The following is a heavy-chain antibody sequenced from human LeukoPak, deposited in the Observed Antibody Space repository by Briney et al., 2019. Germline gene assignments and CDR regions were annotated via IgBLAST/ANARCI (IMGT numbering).Heavy chain of an antibody. CDR1: GGPFSGYY. Sequence: PSETLSLTCAVYGGPFSGYYWSWIRQPPGKGLEWIGEINHSGSTNYNPSLKSRVTISVDTSKNQFSLRLSSVTAADTAVYYCARGESDSHFVYWGQGTLVTVSS. CDR3: ARGESDSHFVY. D-gene: IGHD2-21*02. J-gene: IGHJ4*02. V-gene: IGHV4-34*01. CDR2: INHSGST.